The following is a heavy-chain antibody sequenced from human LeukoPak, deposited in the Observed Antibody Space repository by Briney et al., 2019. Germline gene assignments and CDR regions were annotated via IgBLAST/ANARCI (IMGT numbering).Heavy chain of an antibody. D-gene: IGHD6-19*01. CDR1: GFIFSNYA. J-gene: IGHJ4*02. CDR3: VRGPRPDITVAHTVEN. V-gene: IGHV3-23*01. CDR2: ISSRGDST. Sequence: GGSLRLSCAASGFIFSNYAMSWVRQVPGRGLEWVSTISSRGDSTYVADSVKGRFTISRDNSKNSLYLQMNTVRAEDTAVYYCVRGPRPDITVAHTVENWGQGTLVTVSS.